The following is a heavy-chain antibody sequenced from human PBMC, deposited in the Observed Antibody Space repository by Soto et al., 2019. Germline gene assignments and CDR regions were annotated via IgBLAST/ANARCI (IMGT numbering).Heavy chain of an antibody. J-gene: IGHJ6*03. CDR3: ARGPGIAVAGRGGAYYYVYMDV. CDR2: INHSGST. D-gene: IGHD6-19*01. Sequence: SETLSLTCAVYGGSFSGYYWSWIRQPPGKGLEWIGEINHSGSTNYNPSLKSRVTISVDTSKNQFSLKLSSVTAADTAVYYCARGPGIAVAGRGGAYYYVYMDVWGKGTTVT. V-gene: IGHV4-34*01. CDR1: GGSFSGYY.